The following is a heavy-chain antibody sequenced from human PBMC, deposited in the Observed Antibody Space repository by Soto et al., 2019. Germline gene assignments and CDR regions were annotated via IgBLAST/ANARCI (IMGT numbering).Heavy chain of an antibody. D-gene: IGHD6-19*01. CDR3: AKDRMYSSGRVTNWFDP. CDR1: GFTFSSYA. V-gene: IGHV3-23*01. Sequence: EVQLLESGGGLVQPGGSLRLSCAASGFTFSSYAMSWVRQAPGKGLEWVSAISGSGGSTYYADSVKGRFTISRDNSKNTLYLQMNSLRAEDTAVYYYAKDRMYSSGRVTNWFDPWGQGTLVTVSS. J-gene: IGHJ5*02. CDR2: ISGSGGST.